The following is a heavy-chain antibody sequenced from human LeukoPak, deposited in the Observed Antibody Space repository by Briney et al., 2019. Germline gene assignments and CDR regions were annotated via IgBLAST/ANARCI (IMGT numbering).Heavy chain of an antibody. Sequence: PSETQSLTCTVSGGSISSYYWSWIRQPPGKGREWIGYIYYSGSTNYNPSLKSRVTISVDTSKNQFSLKLSSVTAAEPAVYYCARDYPGGSYYYYYMDVWGKGTTVTVSS. CDR2: IYYSGST. J-gene: IGHJ6*03. V-gene: IGHV4-59*01. D-gene: IGHD1-26*01. CDR3: ARDYPGGSYYYYYMDV. CDR1: GGSISSYY.